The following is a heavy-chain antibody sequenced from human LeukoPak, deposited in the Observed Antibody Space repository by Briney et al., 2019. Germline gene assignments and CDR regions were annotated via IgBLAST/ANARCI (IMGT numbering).Heavy chain of an antibody. J-gene: IGHJ4*02. V-gene: IGHV4-38-2*02. CDR2: ISHRGST. Sequence: SETLSLTCTVSGYSISNGYYWGWIRQPPVKGLEWVGSISHRGSTYYNPSLRSRITISLDRSKQKFSLKLTSVTAADTAVYFCARGAEYYAIWRGYAGYSDYWGQGISVTVSS. CDR3: ARGAEYYAIWRGYAGYSDY. CDR1: GYSISNGYY. D-gene: IGHD3-3*01.